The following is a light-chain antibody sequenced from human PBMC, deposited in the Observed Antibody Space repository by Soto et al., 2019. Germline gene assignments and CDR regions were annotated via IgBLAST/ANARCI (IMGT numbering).Light chain of an antibody. Sequence: DIQMTQSPSSVSASVGDRVTITCRTSQSFSNYLAWYQHRPGKAPKPLIYSATVLQSGVPSRFSGSGSGTDFTLTISRLQPEDSATYYCQQTYTIPWTFGQGTKVDIK. CDR1: QSFSNY. J-gene: IGKJ1*01. CDR2: SAT. CDR3: QQTYTIPWT. V-gene: IGKV1-39*01.